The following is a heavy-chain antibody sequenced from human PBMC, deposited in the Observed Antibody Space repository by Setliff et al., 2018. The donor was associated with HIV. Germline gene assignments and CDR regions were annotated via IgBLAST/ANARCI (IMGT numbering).Heavy chain of an antibody. J-gene: IGHJ3*02. Sequence: LRLSCAASGFTFSSFGMHWVRQAPGKGLEWVSFIQYDGSNKYYTDSVKGRFTISRDNSKNTLDLQMNSLRPEDTAVYYCAKDGDYSNNLYDAFDIWGQGTMVTVSS. CDR1: GFTFSSFG. D-gene: IGHD3-16*01. CDR3: AKDGDYSNNLYDAFDI. V-gene: IGHV3-30*02. CDR2: IQYDGSNK.